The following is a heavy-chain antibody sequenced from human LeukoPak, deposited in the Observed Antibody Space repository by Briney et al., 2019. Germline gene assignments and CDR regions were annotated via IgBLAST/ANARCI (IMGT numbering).Heavy chain of an antibody. CDR1: GFTFSSYG. Sequence: GGSLRLSCAASGFTFSSYGMHWVRQAPGKGLEWVAFIRYDGSNKYYADSVKGRFTISRDNSKNTLYLQMNSLRAEDTAVYYCAREAMVRGVIRGAYFDYWGQGTLVTVSS. CDR2: IRYDGSNK. D-gene: IGHD3-10*01. CDR3: AREAMVRGVIRGAYFDY. V-gene: IGHV3-30*02. J-gene: IGHJ4*02.